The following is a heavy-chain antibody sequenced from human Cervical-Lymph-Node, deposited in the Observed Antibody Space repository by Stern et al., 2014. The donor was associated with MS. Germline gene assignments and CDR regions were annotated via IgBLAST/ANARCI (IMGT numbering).Heavy chain of an antibody. V-gene: IGHV1-46*01. CDR2: VNANGGSA. J-gene: IGHJ6*02. Sequence: QVQLVQSGAQVKKPGASVKVSCKGSGYTFIRYYIQWVRPAPGQGLEWMGIVNANGGSARYAQKFQGRVTMASDTSTSTVSMELSSLRSEDTAVYYCATLYDSSGNYGMEVWGQGTTVIVSS. D-gene: IGHD5/OR15-5a*01. CDR3: ATLYDSSGNYGMEV. CDR1: GYTFIRYY.